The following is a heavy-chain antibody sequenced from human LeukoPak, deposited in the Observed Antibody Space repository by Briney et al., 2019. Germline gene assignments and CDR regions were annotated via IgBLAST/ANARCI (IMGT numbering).Heavy chain of an antibody. D-gene: IGHD2-2*01. CDR3: ARGRIGYCSSTSCLTGGFDP. CDR2: ISAYNGNT. Sequence: ASVKVSCKASGYTFTSYGISWVRQAPGQRLEWMGWISAYNGNTNYAQKLQGRVTMTTDTSTSTAYMELRSLRSDDTAVYYCARGRIGYCSSTSCLTGGFDPWGQGTLVTVSS. V-gene: IGHV1-18*01. J-gene: IGHJ5*02. CDR1: GYTFTSYG.